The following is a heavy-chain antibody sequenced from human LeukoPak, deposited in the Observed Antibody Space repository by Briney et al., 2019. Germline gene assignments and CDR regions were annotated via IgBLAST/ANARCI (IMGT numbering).Heavy chain of an antibody. CDR3: ARDTLDVLRYFDWLSSGAFDI. CDR1: GFTFSSYE. CDR2: ISFSGGTI. V-gene: IGHV3-48*03. J-gene: IGHJ3*02. D-gene: IGHD3-9*01. Sequence: GGSLRLSCAASGFTFSSYEMNWVRQAPGKGLEWVSYISFSGGTIYYADSVKGRFTISRDNAKNSLYLQMNSLRAEDTAVYYCARDTLDVLRYFDWLSSGAFDIWGQGTMVTVSS.